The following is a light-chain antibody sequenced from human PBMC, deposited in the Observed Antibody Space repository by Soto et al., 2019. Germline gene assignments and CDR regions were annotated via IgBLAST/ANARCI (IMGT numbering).Light chain of an antibody. CDR1: QGISNS. J-gene: IGKJ4*01. CDR2: AAS. CDR3: HEHDSAPHA. V-gene: IGKV1-27*01. Sequence: DIQMTQAPSSLSASVGDRVTITCRASQGISNSLAWYQQTPGKVPKLLIYAASTVQSGVPPRFRGSGSGAYFILTSSSLQPEGGATSYCHEHDSAPHALGGGKKVEIQ.